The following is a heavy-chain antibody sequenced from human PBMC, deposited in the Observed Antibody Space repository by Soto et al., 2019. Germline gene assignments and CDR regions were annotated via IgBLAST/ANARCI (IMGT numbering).Heavy chain of an antibody. CDR2: INLNGIT. CDR1: GGFFSGYF. D-gene: IGHD2-2*01. CDR3: AREYAFSSDY. V-gene: IGHV4-34*01. J-gene: IGHJ4*02. Sequence: SETLSLTCAVYGGFFSGYFWSWIRQPPGKGLEWIGEINLNGITNFNPSLKSRVTISLDTSKNQISLNLHSVTAADTAVYYCAREYAFSSDYWGQGTVVTVSS.